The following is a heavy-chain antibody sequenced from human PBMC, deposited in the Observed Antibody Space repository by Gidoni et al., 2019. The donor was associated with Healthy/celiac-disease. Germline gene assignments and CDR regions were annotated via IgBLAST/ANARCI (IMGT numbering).Heavy chain of an antibody. D-gene: IGHD1-26*01. CDR3: ARARIIVGGRGSWWFDP. CDR2: IDPSDSYT. J-gene: IGHJ5*02. Sequence: EVQLVQSGAEVKKPGESLRISCKGSGYSFPSYWISWVRQMPGKGLEWMGRIDPSDSYTNYSPSFQGHVTISADKSISTAYLQWSSLKASDTAMYYCARARIIVGGRGSWWFDPWGQGTLVTVSS. CDR1: GYSFPSYW. V-gene: IGHV5-10-1*03.